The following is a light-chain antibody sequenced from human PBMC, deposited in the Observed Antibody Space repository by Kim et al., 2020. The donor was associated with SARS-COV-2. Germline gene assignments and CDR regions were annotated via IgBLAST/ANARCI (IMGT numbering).Light chain of an antibody. CDR3: QAWDSSTAV. J-gene: IGLJ1*01. CDR2: QDS. Sequence: SYELTQPPSVSVYPGQTASITCSGDKLGDKYACWYQQPPGQSPALVIYQDSKRPSGIPERFSGSTSGNTATLPISGTQAMDEADYYCQAWDSSTAVFGTG. CDR1: KLGDKY. V-gene: IGLV3-1*01.